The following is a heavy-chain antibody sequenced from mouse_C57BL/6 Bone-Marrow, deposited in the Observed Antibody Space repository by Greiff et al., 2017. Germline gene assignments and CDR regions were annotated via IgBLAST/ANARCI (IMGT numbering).Heavy chain of an antibody. CDR1: GFTFSSYG. CDR2: ISSGGSYT. Sequence: EVQVVESGGDLVKPGGSLKLSCAASGFTFSSYGMSWVRQTPDKRLEWVATISSGGSYTYYPDSVKGRFTISRDNAKNTLYLQMSSLKSADTAMYYCARAYYYGSWFAYWGQGTLVTVSA. V-gene: IGHV5-6*01. J-gene: IGHJ3*01. D-gene: IGHD1-1*01. CDR3: ARAYYYGSWFAY.